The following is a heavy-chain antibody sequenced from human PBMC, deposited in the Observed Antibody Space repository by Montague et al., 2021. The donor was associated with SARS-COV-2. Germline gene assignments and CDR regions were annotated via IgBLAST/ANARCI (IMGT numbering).Heavy chain of an antibody. D-gene: IGHD3-3*01. Sequence: SETLSLTCTVSGGSISPYYWSCIRQSPGKGLECIGYTSYSGSTDYNPSLKSRVTRSIDTSKNQFSLKLRSVTAADTAVYYCARWGEYYDSPYYYYAMDVWGQGTTVTVSS. CDR2: TSYSGST. CDR1: GGSISPYY. J-gene: IGHJ6*02. V-gene: IGHV4-59*12. CDR3: ARWGEYYDSPYYYYAMDV.